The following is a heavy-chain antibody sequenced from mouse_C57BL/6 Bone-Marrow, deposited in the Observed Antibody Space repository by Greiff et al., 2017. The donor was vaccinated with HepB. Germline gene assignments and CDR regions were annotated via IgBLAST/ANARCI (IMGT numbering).Heavy chain of an antibody. Sequence: QVQLQQPGAELVKPGASVKVSCKASGYTFTSYWMHWVKQRPGQGLEWIGRIHPSDSETNYNQQLKGKATLTVDKSSSTAYMQLSSLTSEDSAVYYCAIGMITGPYYFDYWGQGTTLTVSS. V-gene: IGHV1-74*01. D-gene: IGHD2-4*01. CDR1: GYTFTSYW. CDR2: IHPSDSET. CDR3: AIGMITGPYYFDY. J-gene: IGHJ2*01.